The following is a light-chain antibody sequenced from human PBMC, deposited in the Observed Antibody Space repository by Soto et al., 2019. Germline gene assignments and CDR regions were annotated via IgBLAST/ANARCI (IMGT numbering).Light chain of an antibody. CDR3: CSYAGSSMV. CDR2: DVT. V-gene: IGLV2-11*01. CDR1: SSDVGTYNY. Sequence: QSALTQPRSVSGSPGQSVTISCTGTSSDVGTYNYVSWYQQHPGKAPKLMIYDVTKRPSGVPDRFSGSKSGNTASLTISGLQAEDEADYYCCSYAGSSMVFGGGTKLTVL. J-gene: IGLJ2*01.